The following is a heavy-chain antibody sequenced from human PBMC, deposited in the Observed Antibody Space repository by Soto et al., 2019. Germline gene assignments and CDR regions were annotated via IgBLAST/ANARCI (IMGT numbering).Heavy chain of an antibody. V-gene: IGHV1-46*01. Sequence: CKASGYAKTGDFMRCGRQTPEQGLEWMGIINPSGGSTSYAQKFQGRVTMTRDTSTSTVYMVYLQMNSLKIEDTAVFYFTTDSYSTITCIRFDYRGHGTLVTVSS. CDR3: TTDSYSTITCIRFDY. J-gene: IGHJ4*01. CDR2: INPSGGST. D-gene: IGHD2-21*01. CDR1: GYAKTGDF.